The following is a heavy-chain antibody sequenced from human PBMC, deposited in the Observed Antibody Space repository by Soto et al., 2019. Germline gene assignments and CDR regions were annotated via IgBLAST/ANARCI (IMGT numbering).Heavy chain of an antibody. J-gene: IGHJ6*02. D-gene: IGHD6-13*01. CDR2: IIPIFGTA. V-gene: IGHV1-69*01. CDR1: GGTFSSYA. Sequence: QVQLVQSGAEVKKPESSVKVSCKASGGTFSSYAISWVRQAPGLGLEWMGGIIPIFGTANYAQKFQGRVTITADESTSTAYMELSSLRSEDTAVYYCARAAAAGSGGTYYYYGMDVWGQGTTFTFSS. CDR3: ARAAAAGSGGTYYYYGMDV.